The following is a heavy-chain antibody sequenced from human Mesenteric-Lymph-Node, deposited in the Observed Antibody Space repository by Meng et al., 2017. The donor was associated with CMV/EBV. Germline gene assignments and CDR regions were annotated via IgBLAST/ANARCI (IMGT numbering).Heavy chain of an antibody. D-gene: IGHD3-3*01. CDR3: ARASRVGIFGVVIYYYGMDV. CDR2: ISGSGGST. V-gene: IGHV3-23*01. CDR1: GFTFSSYA. Sequence: GGSLRLSCAASGFTFSSYAMTWVRQAPGKGLEWASVISGSGGSTNYADSVKGRFTISRDNSKNTLYLQMNSLRAEDTAVYYCARASRVGIFGVVIYYYGMDVWGQGTTVTVSS. J-gene: IGHJ6*02.